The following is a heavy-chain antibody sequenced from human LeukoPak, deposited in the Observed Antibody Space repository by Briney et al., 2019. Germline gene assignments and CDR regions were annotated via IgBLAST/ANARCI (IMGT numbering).Heavy chain of an antibody. CDR3: AKDHRGGGYYDSELDI. CDR2: ISGSGGST. Sequence: GGSLRLSCAASGFTFSSYAMSWVRQAQGKGLEWVSAISGSGGSTYYADSVKGRFTISRDNSKNTLYLQMNSLRAEDTAVYYCAKDHRGGGYYDSELDIWGQGTMVTVSS. CDR1: GFTFSSYA. V-gene: IGHV3-23*01. J-gene: IGHJ3*02. D-gene: IGHD3-22*01.